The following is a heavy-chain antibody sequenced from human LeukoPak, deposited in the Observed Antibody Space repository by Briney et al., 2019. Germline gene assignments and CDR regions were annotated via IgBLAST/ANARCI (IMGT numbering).Heavy chain of an antibody. D-gene: IGHD3-16*01. V-gene: IGHV4-31*03. CDR2: IYNSARST. CDR3: ARFLYDYVDY. CDR1: GDSISSATYY. J-gene: IGHJ4*02. Sequence: LQTLSLTCTVSGDSISSATYYWSWIRQHPGKGLEFIGYIYNSARSTYYNPSLKRRPFISIDTSKNQFSLKLSSVTAADTAVYYCARFLYDYVDYWGQGTLVTVSS.